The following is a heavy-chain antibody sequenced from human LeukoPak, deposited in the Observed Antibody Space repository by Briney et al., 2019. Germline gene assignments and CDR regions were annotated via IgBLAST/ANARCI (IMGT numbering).Heavy chain of an antibody. CDR2: ISDSSINR. Sequence: GGSLRLSCAAAGFTFSTYSMKWVRQAPGKGLEWVSTISDSSINRYYADSVKGRFTVSRDNAKNSLYLQMNSLRAEDTALYYCAKGSRSTVGYSMDVWGQGTTVTVSS. CDR3: AKGSRSTVGYSMDV. D-gene: IGHD4-11*01. CDR1: GFTFSTYS. J-gene: IGHJ6*02. V-gene: IGHV3-21*04.